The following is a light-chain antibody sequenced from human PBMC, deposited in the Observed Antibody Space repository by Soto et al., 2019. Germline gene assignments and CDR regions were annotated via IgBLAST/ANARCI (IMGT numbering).Light chain of an antibody. V-gene: IGKV3-15*01. CDR1: QSVGTS. CDR2: GAS. J-gene: IGKJ4*01. CDR3: QQYYSWPLT. Sequence: ETVMTQSPATLSVSPGERASLSCRASQSVGTSLAWYQQKPGQAPRVLMYGASSRATGVPGRFSGSGSATEFTLTISSLQSEDFAVCYCQQYYSWPLTFGGGTKVEI.